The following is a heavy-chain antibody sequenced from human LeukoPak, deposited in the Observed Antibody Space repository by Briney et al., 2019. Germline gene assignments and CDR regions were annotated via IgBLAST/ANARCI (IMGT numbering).Heavy chain of an antibody. CDR2: LRYDGSNK. CDR1: GFTFKTYG. CDR3: AKDVYSYGLAPPTCDM. Sequence: SGGPLRLSCVVSGFTFKTYGMHWVRQAPGKGVEWVAFLRYDGSNKFYADCVKGRFTISRDNSKNALYLQMNSLRVEDTAVYYCAKDVYSYGLAPPTCDMWGQGTMVTVSS. J-gene: IGHJ3*02. D-gene: IGHD5-18*01. V-gene: IGHV3-30*02.